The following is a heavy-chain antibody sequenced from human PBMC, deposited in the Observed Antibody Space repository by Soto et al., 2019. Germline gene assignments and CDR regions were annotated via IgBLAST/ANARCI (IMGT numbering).Heavy chain of an antibody. D-gene: IGHD3-9*01. CDR2: IYYSGST. CDR1: GGSISSGDYY. Sequence: SETLSLTCTVSGGSISSGDYYWSWIRQPPGKGLEWIGYIYYSGSTYYNPSLKSRVTISVDTSKNQFSLKLSSVTAADTAVYYCARDGGYDILTGLDYWGQGTLVTVSS. CDR3: ARDGGYDILTGLDY. J-gene: IGHJ4*02. V-gene: IGHV4-30-4*01.